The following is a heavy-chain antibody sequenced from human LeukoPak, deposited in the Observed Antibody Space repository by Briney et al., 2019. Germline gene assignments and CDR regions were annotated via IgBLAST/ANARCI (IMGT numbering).Heavy chain of an antibody. Sequence: GGSLRLSCAASGFTFSSYAMHWVRQAPGKGLEWVAVISYDGSNKYYADSVKGRFTISRDNSKNTLYLQMNSLRAEDTAVYYCARDWMGSDYWGQGTLVTVSS. D-gene: IGHD1-26*01. J-gene: IGHJ4*02. CDR1: GFTFSSYA. V-gene: IGHV3-30-3*01. CDR3: ARDWMGSDY. CDR2: ISYDGSNK.